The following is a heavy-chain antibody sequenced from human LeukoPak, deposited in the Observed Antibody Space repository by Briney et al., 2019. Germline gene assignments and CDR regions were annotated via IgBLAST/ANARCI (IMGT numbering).Heavy chain of an antibody. V-gene: IGHV4-61*02. D-gene: IGHD3-10*01. Sequence: PSETLSLTCTVSGGSISSGSYYWSWIRQPAGKGLKWIGRIYTSGSTNYNPSLKSRVAISVDTSKNQFSLKLSSVTAADTAVYYCARAGGVWFGELLPYYFDYWGQGTLVTVSS. CDR1: GGSISSGSYY. J-gene: IGHJ4*02. CDR2: IYTSGST. CDR3: ARAGGVWFGELLPYYFDY.